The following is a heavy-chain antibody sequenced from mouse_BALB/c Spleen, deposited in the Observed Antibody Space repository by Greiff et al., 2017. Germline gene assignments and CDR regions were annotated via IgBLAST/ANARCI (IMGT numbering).Heavy chain of an antibody. V-gene: IGHV10-1*02. J-gene: IGHJ4*01. CDR3: VRRHAMDY. CDR1: GFTFNTYA. CDR2: IRSKSNNYAT. Sequence: EVMLVESGGGLVQPKGSLKLSCAASGFTFNTYAMNWVRQAPGKGLEWVARIRSKSNNYATYYADSVKDRFTISRDDSQSMLYLQMNNLKTEDTAMYYCVRRHAMDYWGQGTSVTVSS.